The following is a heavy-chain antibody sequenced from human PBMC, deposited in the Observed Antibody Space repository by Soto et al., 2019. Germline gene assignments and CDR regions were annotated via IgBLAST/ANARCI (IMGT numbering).Heavy chain of an antibody. CDR1: GGTFSSYA. J-gene: IGHJ5*02. CDR2: IIPIFGTA. CDR3: ARGAYCSGGSCYFSSRWFDP. V-gene: IGHV1-69*01. D-gene: IGHD2-15*01. Sequence: QVQLVQSGAEVKKPGSSVKVSCKASGGTFSSYAISWVRQAPGQGLEWMGGIIPIFGTANYAQKFQGRVTITADDSTSTAYMELSSLRSEDTAVYYCARGAYCSGGSCYFSSRWFDPWGQGTLVTVSS.